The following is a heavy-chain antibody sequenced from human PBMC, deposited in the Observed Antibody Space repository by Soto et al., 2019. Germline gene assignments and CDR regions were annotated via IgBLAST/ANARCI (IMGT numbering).Heavy chain of an antibody. J-gene: IGHJ6*02. CDR2: TQYGGKT. Sequence: QVQLQESGTGLVRPSQTLSLTCTVSGSSITSADYYWTWIRQPPGMGLEWLGNTQYGGKTYYNLTVMSRVPITIATSTSQLSVMVRSLTGDDKAVYYCVRGVAARPARLGMDLWGPGTTVTVSS. CDR3: VRGVAARPARLGMDL. CDR1: GSSITSADYY. D-gene: IGHD6-6*01. V-gene: IGHV4-30-4*01.